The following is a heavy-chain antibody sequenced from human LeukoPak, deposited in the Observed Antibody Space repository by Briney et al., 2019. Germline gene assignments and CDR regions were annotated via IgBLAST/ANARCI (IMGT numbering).Heavy chain of an antibody. D-gene: IGHD3-9*01. CDR3: ARVYFDWLYAFDI. CDR1: GGSISSSSYY. J-gene: IGHJ3*02. Sequence: SETLSLTCTVSGGSISSSSYYWGWIRQPPGKGLEWIGSIYYSGSTYYNPSLKSRVTISVDTSKNQFSLKLSSVTAADTAVYYCARVYFDWLYAFDIWGQGTMVTVSS. CDR2: IYYSGST. V-gene: IGHV4-39*07.